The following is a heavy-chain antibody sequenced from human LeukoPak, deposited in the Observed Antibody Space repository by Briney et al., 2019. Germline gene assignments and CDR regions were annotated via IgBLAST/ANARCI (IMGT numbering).Heavy chain of an antibody. CDR3: AAGVYDYVWGSYRPIRFDP. CDR1: GFTFTSSA. J-gene: IGHJ5*02. CDR2: IVAGSGNT. Sequence: SVKVSCKASGFTFTSSAMQWVRQARGQRLEWIGWIVAGSGNTNYAQKFQERVTITRDMSTSTAYMELSSLRSEDTAVYYCAAGVYDYVWGSYRPIRFDPWGQGTLVTVSS. V-gene: IGHV1-58*02. D-gene: IGHD3-16*02.